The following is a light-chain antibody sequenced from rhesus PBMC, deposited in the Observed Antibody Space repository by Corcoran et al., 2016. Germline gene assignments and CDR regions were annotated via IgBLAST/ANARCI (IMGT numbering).Light chain of an antibody. CDR3: GQGTNVPWT. V-gene: IGKV2S8*01. CDR1: QSLVNSDGKTY. J-gene: IGKJ1*01. CDR2: QVS. Sequence: EVVMTQSPLSLPVTPGQPASISCRSSQSLVNSDGKTYLNWLQQKPGQPPRGLIYQVSKRESGVPDRFSGSGAGTGFTRKMRRVEAEDVGVYYCGQGTNVPWTFGQGTKVEIK.